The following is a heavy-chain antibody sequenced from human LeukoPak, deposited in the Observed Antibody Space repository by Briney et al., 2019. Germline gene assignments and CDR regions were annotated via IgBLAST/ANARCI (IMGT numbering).Heavy chain of an antibody. CDR1: GGSISSYY. Sequence: SETLSLTCTVSGGSISSYYWSWIRQPPGKGLEWIGYIYYSGSTNYNPSLKSRVTISVDTSKNQFSLKLSSVTAADTAVYCCASSSDILTGYPTFDYWGQGTLVTVSS. V-gene: IGHV4-59*12. D-gene: IGHD3-9*01. J-gene: IGHJ4*02. CDR2: IYYSGST. CDR3: ASSSDILTGYPTFDY.